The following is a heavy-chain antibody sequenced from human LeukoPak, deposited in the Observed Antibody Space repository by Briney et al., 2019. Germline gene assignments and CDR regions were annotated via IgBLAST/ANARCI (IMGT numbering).Heavy chain of an antibody. CDR3: AREYYYDSSGYSVDYYYYGMDV. Sequence: GASVKVSCKASGYTFTGYYMHWVRQAPGQGLEWMGRINPNSGGTEYAQKFLGRVTMTRDTSISTAYMELSRLRSDDTAVYFCAREYYYDSSGYSVDYYYYGMDVWGQGTTVTVPS. V-gene: IGHV1-2*06. CDR1: GYTFTGYY. J-gene: IGHJ6*02. D-gene: IGHD3-22*01. CDR2: INPNSGGT.